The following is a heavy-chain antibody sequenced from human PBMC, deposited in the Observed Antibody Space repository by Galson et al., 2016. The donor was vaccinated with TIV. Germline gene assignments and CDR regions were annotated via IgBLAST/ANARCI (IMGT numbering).Heavy chain of an antibody. D-gene: IGHD3-3*01. Sequence: SVKVSCKASGYSLTAYNMHWVRQAPGQGLEWMGWINTKSGATDYAQSFQGRVSLTRDTSISTAYMELSGLRSDDTAFYYCAREEDFWSPTWFDPWGQGTLVTVSS. CDR3: AREEDFWSPTWFDP. V-gene: IGHV1-2*02. CDR1: GYSLTAYN. CDR2: INTKSGAT. J-gene: IGHJ5*02.